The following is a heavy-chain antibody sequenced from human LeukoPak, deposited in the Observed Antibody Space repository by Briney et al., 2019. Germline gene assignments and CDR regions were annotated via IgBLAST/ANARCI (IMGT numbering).Heavy chain of an antibody. J-gene: IGHJ4*02. Sequence: NPGGSLRLSCAPSGFTFSSYSMNWVRQAPGKGLEWVSSISSSSSYIYYADSVKGRFTISRDNAKNSLYLQMNSLRAEDTAVYYCARGGGNYYDSSGQDFDYWGQGTLVTVSS. CDR1: GFTFSSYS. CDR3: ARGGGNYYDSSGQDFDY. V-gene: IGHV3-21*01. D-gene: IGHD3-22*01. CDR2: ISSSSSYI.